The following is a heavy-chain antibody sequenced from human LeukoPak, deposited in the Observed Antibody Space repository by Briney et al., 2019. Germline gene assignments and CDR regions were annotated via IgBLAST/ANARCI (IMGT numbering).Heavy chain of an antibody. V-gene: IGHV4-59*01. CDR2: IYYSGST. Sequence: KPSETLSLTRTVSGGSISSYYWSWIRQPPGKGLEWIGYIYYSGSTNYNPSLKSRVTISVDTSKNQFSLKLSSVTAADTAVYYCARGDPYSSGWQTILDYWGQGTLVTVSS. CDR3: ARGDPYSSGWQTILDY. D-gene: IGHD6-19*01. J-gene: IGHJ4*02. CDR1: GGSISSYY.